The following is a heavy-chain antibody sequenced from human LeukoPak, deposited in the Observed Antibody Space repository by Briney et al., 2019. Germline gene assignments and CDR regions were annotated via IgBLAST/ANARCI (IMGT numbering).Heavy chain of an antibody. Sequence: GGSLRLSCAASGFIFSNYAMMWVRQAPGKGLEWVSSVTDSGGGTFYADSVKGRFTISRDNAKNTLYLQMSSLRAEDTAVYYCATGNYYDSRGYYTFGHWGQGTLVTVSS. D-gene: IGHD3-22*01. J-gene: IGHJ4*02. V-gene: IGHV3-23*01. CDR3: ATGNYYDSRGYYTFGH. CDR1: GFIFSNYA. CDR2: VTDSGGGT.